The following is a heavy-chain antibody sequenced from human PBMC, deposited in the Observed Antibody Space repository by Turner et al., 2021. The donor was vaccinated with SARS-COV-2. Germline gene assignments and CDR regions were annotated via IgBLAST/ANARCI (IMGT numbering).Heavy chain of an antibody. V-gene: IGHV1-69*10. J-gene: IGHJ4*02. D-gene: IGHD2-2*01. CDR2: IIPNLGIA. Sequence: QVQLVQSGAEVKKPGSSVKVSCKASGGTFSSYVIRWVLQAPGQGLEWMGGIIPNLGIANYAQKFQGRVTINADKSTSTAYMELSSLRSEDTAVYYCAREGSSGESHCSSTSCYHYWGQGTLVTVSS. CDR1: GGTFSSYV. CDR3: AREGSSGESHCSSTSCYHY.